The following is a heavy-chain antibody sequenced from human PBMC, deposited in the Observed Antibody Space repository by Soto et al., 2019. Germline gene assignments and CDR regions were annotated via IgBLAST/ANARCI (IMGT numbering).Heavy chain of an antibody. V-gene: IGHV4-31*03. CDR2: IYYSGST. Sequence: PSETLSLTCTASGGSISSGGYYWSWIRQHPGKGLEWIGYIYYSGSTYYDPSLKSRVTISVDTSKNQFSLKLGSVTAADTAVYYCARTTIVVVTATYVDYWGQGTLVTVSS. CDR1: GGSISSGGYY. D-gene: IGHD2-21*02. CDR3: ARTTIVVVTATYVDY. J-gene: IGHJ4*02.